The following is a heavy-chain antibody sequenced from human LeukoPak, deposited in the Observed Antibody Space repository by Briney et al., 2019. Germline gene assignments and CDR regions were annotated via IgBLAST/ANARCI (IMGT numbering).Heavy chain of an antibody. CDR1: GFTFSTCW. D-gene: IGHD4-17*01. CDR3: AKILRNYYCYYMDV. V-gene: IGHV3-7*01. CDR2: IKQDGSEK. Sequence: GGSLRLSCAASGFTFSTCWMSWVRQAPGKGLEWVANIKQDGSEKYYVDSVKGRFTISRDNSKNTLYLQMNSLRAEDTAVYYCAKILRNYYCYYMDVWGKGTTVTISS. J-gene: IGHJ6*03.